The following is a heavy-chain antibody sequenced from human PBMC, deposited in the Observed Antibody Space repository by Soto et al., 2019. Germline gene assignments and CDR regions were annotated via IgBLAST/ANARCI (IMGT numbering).Heavy chain of an antibody. D-gene: IGHD6-13*01. CDR3: ARARATIAAAAIFDC. J-gene: IGHJ4*02. CDR2: VYRTGST. CDR1: GGSISTSNW. Sequence: QVQLQESGPGLVKPSGTLSLTCAVSGGSISTSNWWSWVRQPPGKGLEWIGEVYRTGSTNFNPSLEIRVIGSVDTSKNQYSLKLTSVTAADTAVYYCARARATIAAAAIFDCWGQGTLVTVSS. V-gene: IGHV4-4*02.